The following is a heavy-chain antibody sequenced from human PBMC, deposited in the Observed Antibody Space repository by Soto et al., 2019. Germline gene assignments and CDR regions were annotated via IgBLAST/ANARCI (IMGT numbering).Heavy chain of an antibody. CDR3: ARDERAYCGGDCYTPAV. CDR1: GGTFSSYA. Sequence: SVKVSCKASGGTFSSYAISWVRQAPGQGLEWMGGIIPIFGTANYAQKFQGRVTITADESTSTAYMELSSLRSEDTAVYYCARDERAYCGGDCYTPAVWGQGILVTVSS. V-gene: IGHV1-69*13. D-gene: IGHD2-21*02. J-gene: IGHJ4*02. CDR2: IIPIFGTA.